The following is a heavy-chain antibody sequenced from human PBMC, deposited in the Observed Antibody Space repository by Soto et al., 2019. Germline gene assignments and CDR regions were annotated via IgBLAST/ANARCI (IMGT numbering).Heavy chain of an antibody. CDR3: ARSVAVPGAHIDY. CDR2: VYYTGST. CDR1: GCSISGSY. J-gene: IGHJ4*02. V-gene: IGHV4-59*01. Sequence: SETLSLTCLVSGCSISGSYWSWIRPSPGKGLEWLGYVYYTGSTNYSPSLRSRVSISVDTSKNEFSLRLSSVTAADTAVYFCARSVAVPGAHIDYWGQGTQVTVSS. D-gene: IGHD6-19*01.